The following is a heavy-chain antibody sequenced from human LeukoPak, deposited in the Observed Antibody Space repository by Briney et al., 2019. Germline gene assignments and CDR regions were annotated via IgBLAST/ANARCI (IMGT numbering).Heavy chain of an antibody. CDR2: IFYSGST. D-gene: IGHD4-17*01. V-gene: IGHV4-39*01. CDR1: GGSISSSSYF. J-gene: IGHJ4*02. CDR3: ARQMNTVTADF. Sequence: SETLSLTCTVSGGSISSSSYFWGWIRQPPGKGLEWIGSIFYSGSTYYNPSLNSRVTISIDTSKNQFSLRLSSVTAADTAVYYCARQMNTVTADFWGQGTLVTVSS.